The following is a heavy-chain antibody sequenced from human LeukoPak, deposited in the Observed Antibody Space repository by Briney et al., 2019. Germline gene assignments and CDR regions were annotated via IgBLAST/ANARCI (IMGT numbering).Heavy chain of an antibody. CDR3: ARGLMVRGLWYYYMDV. CDR2: MNPNSGNT. J-gene: IGHJ6*03. CDR1: GYTFTGYY. V-gene: IGHV1-8*03. D-gene: IGHD3-10*01. Sequence: ASVKVSCKASGYTFTGYYMHWVRQAPGQGLEWMGWMNPNSGNTGYAQKFQGRVTITRNTSISTAYMELSSLRSEDTAVYYCARGLMVRGLWYYYMDVWGKGTTVTVSS.